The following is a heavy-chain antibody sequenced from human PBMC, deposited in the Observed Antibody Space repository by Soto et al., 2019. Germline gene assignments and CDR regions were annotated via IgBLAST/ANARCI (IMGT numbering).Heavy chain of an antibody. CDR1: GFTFSNAW. J-gene: IGHJ4*02. Sequence: GGSLRLSCAASGFTFSNAWMSWVRQAPGKGLEWVGRIKSETDGGTTDYAAPVNGRFTISRDDSQDTLYPQMSSLKTEDTGVYYCTQGGFYYVDYWGQGTLVTVSS. CDR2: IKSETDGGTT. D-gene: IGHD3-10*01. CDR3: TQGGFYYVDY. V-gene: IGHV3-15*01.